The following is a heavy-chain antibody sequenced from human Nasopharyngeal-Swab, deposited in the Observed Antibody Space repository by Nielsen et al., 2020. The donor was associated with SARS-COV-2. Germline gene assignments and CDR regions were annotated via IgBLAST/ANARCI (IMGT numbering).Heavy chain of an antibody. D-gene: IGHD3-22*01. CDR3: ATHYYDSSGYFQGDY. J-gene: IGHJ4*02. CDR2: IYYSGST. V-gene: IGHV4-59*04. Sequence: ESLKISCTVSGGSISSYYWSWIRQPPGKGLEWIGYIYYSGSTYYNPSLKSRVTISVDTSKNQFSLKLSSVTAADTAVYYCATHYYDSSGYFQGDYWGQGTLVTVSS. CDR1: GGSISSYY.